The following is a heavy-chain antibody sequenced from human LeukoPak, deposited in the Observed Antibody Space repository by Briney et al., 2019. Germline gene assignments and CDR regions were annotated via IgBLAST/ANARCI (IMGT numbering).Heavy chain of an antibody. Sequence: SETLSLTCTISGGSISSSSYYWGWIRQPPGKGLEWIGSFYYSGNTYYNPSLKSRVTISVDTSKNQFSLKLSSVTAADTAVYYCARLRTSWLYGMDVWGQGTTVTVSS. CDR1: GGSISSSSYY. J-gene: IGHJ6*02. CDR2: FYYSGNT. V-gene: IGHV4-39*07. CDR3: ARLRTSWLYGMDV. D-gene: IGHD2-2*01.